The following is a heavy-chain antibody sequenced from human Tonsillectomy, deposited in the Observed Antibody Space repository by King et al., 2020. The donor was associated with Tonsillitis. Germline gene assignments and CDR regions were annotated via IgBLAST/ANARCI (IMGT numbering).Heavy chain of an antibody. CDR3: ARGLDYGDYEHWFDP. Sequence: VQLQQWGAGLLKPSETLSLTCAVYGGSFSGYYWSWIRQPPGKGLEWIGEINHSGSTNYNPSLKSRVTISVDTSKNQFSLKLSSVTAADTAVYYCARGLDYGDYEHWFDPWGQGTLVTVSS. V-gene: IGHV4-34*01. J-gene: IGHJ5*02. D-gene: IGHD4-17*01. CDR2: INHSGST. CDR1: GGSFSGYY.